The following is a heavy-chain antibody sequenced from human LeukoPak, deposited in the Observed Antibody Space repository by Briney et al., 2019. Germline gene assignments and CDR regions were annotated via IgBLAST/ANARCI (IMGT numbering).Heavy chain of an antibody. Sequence: ASVKVSCKASGYTFTGYYMHWVRQAPGQGLEWMGWINPNSGGTNYAQKFQGRVTMTRDTSISTAYMELSGLTSDDTAVYYCARDRATIRMEVVIDSLDYWGQGTLVTVSS. CDR1: GYTFTGYY. V-gene: IGHV1-2*02. CDR3: ARDRATIRMEVVIDSLDY. D-gene: IGHD3-22*01. J-gene: IGHJ4*02. CDR2: INPNSGGT.